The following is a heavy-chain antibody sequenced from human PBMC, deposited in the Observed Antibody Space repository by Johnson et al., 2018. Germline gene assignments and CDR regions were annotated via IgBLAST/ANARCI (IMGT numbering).Heavy chain of an antibody. V-gene: IGHV3-30*18. Sequence: QVQLVQSGGGVVQPGTSLRLSCVASGFIFSSYDMHWVRKVPGKGLEWVSVISFDGKVTYSADSIKGRLTISRDNSKNTVYLQMDSLRGDDTAIYFCANGPLFGSYIAEFHDWGQGTLVTVSS. CDR2: ISFDGKVT. D-gene: IGHD3-10*01. CDR1: GFIFSSYD. J-gene: IGHJ1*01. CDR3: ANGPLFGSYIAEFHD.